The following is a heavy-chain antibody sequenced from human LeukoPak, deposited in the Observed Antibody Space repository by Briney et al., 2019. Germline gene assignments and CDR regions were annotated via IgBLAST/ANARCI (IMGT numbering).Heavy chain of an antibody. Sequence: RSGESLKISCKGSGYSFTSYWIGWVRQMPGKGLEWMGIIYPGDSDTRYSPSFQGQVTISADKSISTAYLQWSSLKASDTAMYYCARQKGYCSGGSCYYYYGMDVWGQGTTVTVSS. D-gene: IGHD2-15*01. CDR3: ARQKGYCSGGSCYYYYGMDV. V-gene: IGHV5-51*01. CDR1: GYSFTSYW. J-gene: IGHJ6*02. CDR2: IYPGDSDT.